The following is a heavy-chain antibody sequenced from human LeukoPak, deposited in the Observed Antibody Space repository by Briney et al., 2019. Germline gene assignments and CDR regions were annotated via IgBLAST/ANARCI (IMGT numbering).Heavy chain of an antibody. CDR1: GYTFTSYG. Sequence: ASVKVSCKASGYTFTSYGISWVRQAPGQGLEWMGWISAYNGNTNYAQKLQGRVTMTTDTSTSTAYMELRSMRSDDTAVYYCARDWGRSTSCLSALWGQGTLVTVSS. V-gene: IGHV1-18*01. D-gene: IGHD2-2*01. CDR2: ISAYNGNT. CDR3: ARDWGRSTSCLSAL. J-gene: IGHJ4*02.